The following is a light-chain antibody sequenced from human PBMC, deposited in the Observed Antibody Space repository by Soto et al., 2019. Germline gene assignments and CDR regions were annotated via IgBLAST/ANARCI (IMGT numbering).Light chain of an antibody. Sequence: EIVLPQSPATLSSPPGERATLSCRASQSVSSYLAWYQQKPGQAPRLLIYDASNRATGIPARFSGSGSGTDFTLTVSSLEPEDFAVYYCQQRSNWPLTFGGGTKVEIK. V-gene: IGKV3-11*01. J-gene: IGKJ4*01. CDR1: QSVSSY. CDR2: DAS. CDR3: QQRSNWPLT.